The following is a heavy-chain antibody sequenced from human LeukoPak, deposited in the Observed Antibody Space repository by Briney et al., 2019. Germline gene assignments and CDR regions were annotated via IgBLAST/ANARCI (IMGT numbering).Heavy chain of an antibody. V-gene: IGHV3-21*01. CDR2: ISTSSSYI. D-gene: IGHD4-17*01. J-gene: IGHJ4*02. Sequence: KPGGSLRLSCTASGFTFNGYSMNWVRLAPGKGLERVSSISTSSSYIYYADSVEGRFTISRNNPKNSLYLQMNSLRAEDTAVYYCARNRGDPSYFDYWGQGTLVTVSS. CDR3: ARNRGDPSYFDY. CDR1: GFTFNGYS.